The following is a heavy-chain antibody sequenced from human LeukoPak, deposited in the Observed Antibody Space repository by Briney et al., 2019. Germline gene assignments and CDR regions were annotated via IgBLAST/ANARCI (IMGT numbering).Heavy chain of an antibody. CDR2: ISYDGSNK. Sequence: GGSLRLSCAASGFTFSSSGMHWVRQAPGKGLEWVAVISYDGSNKYYADSVKGRFTISRDNSKNTLYLQMNSLGAEDTAVYYCARAVADAIDYWGQGTLVTVSS. D-gene: IGHD6-19*01. CDR1: GFTFSSSG. V-gene: IGHV3-30*03. J-gene: IGHJ4*02. CDR3: ARAVADAIDY.